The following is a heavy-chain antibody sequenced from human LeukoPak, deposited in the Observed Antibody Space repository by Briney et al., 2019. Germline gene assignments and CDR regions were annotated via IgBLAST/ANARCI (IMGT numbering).Heavy chain of an antibody. CDR2: IYYSGST. Sequence: PSETLSLTCTVSGASISSYYWSWIRQPPGRGLEWIGYIYYSGSTNYNPSLKSRVTISVDASKSQFSLKLSSMTAADTAVYYCARGGRYCSSTSCYPNWFDPWGQGTLVTVSS. V-gene: IGHV4-59*01. CDR3: ARGGRYCSSTSCYPNWFDP. CDR1: GASISSYY. J-gene: IGHJ5*02. D-gene: IGHD2-2*01.